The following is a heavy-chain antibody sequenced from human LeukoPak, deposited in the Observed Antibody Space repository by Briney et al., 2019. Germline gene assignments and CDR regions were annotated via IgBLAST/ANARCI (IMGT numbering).Heavy chain of an antibody. CDR1: GASITSYY. Sequence: SETLSLTCAVSGASITSYYWSWIRQPPGKGLEWIGYIYYSGSINYNPSLKSRVTMSVDTSKNEFSLKLSSVTTADTAVYYCATRRIAVAAPFDYWGQGTLVTVSS. V-gene: IGHV4-59*01. CDR2: IYYSGSI. CDR3: ATRRIAVAAPFDY. J-gene: IGHJ4*02. D-gene: IGHD6-19*01.